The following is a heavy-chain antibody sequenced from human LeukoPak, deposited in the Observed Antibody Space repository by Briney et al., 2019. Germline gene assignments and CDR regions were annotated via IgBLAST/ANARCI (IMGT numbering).Heavy chain of an antibody. Sequence: SETLSLTCTVSGYSISSGYHWSWIRQPPGKGLEWIGYIYYSGSTNYNPSLKSRVTISVDTSKNQFSLKLSSVTAADTAVYYCARMAGLYYFDYWGQGTLVTVSS. CDR1: GYSISSGYH. J-gene: IGHJ4*02. CDR3: ARMAGLYYFDY. CDR2: IYYSGST. V-gene: IGHV4-59*01. D-gene: IGHD6-19*01.